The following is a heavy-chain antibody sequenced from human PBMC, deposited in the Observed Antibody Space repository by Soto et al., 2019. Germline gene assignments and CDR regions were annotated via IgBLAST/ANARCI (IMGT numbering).Heavy chain of an antibody. CDR1: GFTFNNYA. D-gene: IGHD3-10*01. CDR2: ISGGGDTT. Sequence: EVQLLESGGGLVQPGGSLRLSCAASGFTFNNYAMTWVRQAPGKGLEWVSAISGGGDTTSYADSVKGRFTVSRDGSKNTLYLQMSSLRDEDTDLYYCAKGRGGSGSLTPRVDFWGQGTLGTVSS. J-gene: IGHJ4*02. CDR3: AKGRGGSGSLTPRVDF. V-gene: IGHV3-23*01.